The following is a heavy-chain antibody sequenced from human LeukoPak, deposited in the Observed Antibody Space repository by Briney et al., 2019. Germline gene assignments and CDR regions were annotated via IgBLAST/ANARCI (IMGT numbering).Heavy chain of an antibody. D-gene: IGHD2-2*01. V-gene: IGHV3-21*01. Sequence: GGSLRLSCAASGFTFSSYSMNWVRQAPGKGLEWVSSISSSSSYIYYADSVKGRFTISRDNAKNSLYLQMNSLRAEDTAVYYCARDRRVSPAALDYRGQGTLVTVSS. CDR3: ARDRRVSPAALDY. CDR1: GFTFSSYS. J-gene: IGHJ4*02. CDR2: ISSSSSYI.